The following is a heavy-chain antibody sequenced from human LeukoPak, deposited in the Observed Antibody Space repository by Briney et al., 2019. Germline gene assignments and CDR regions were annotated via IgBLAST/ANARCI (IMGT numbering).Heavy chain of an antibody. D-gene: IGHD3-3*01. Sequence: GASVKVSCKASGYTFTSYGISWVRQAPGQGLEWMGWISAYNGNTNYAQKLQGRVTMTTDTSTSTAYMELRSLRSDDTAVYYCARDWVRGTSYFWSGYYTPFDYWGQGTLVTVSS. CDR3: ARDWVRGTSYFWSGYYTPFDY. J-gene: IGHJ4*02. V-gene: IGHV1-18*01. CDR2: ISAYNGNT. CDR1: GYTFTSYG.